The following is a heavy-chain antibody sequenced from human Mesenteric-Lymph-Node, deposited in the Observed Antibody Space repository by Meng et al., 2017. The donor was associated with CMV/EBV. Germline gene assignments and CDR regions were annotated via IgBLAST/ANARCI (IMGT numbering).Heavy chain of an antibody. V-gene: IGHV4-59*01. CDR1: GSSISRYY. D-gene: IGHD2-15*01. J-gene: IGHJ6*02. Sequence: SETLSLTCNVSGSSISRYYWRWIRQPPGKALEWIGYIYRSGTTSYNPSLKSRVAISVDTSKNQFSLTLSSLTAADATAYYCARYSQGLNYYLYAMDVWGQGTTVTVSS. CDR3: ARYSQGLNYYLYAMDV. CDR2: IYRSGTT.